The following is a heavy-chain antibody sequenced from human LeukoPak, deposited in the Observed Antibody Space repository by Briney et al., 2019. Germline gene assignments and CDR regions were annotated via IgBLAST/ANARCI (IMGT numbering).Heavy chain of an antibody. Sequence: GESLKIYRKCFGYSYSSYPIGWEPEMPGKGLEWMGIIYPGDSDTRYSPSFQGQVTISADKSISTAYLQWSSLKASDTAMYYCARCGGYSPIDYWGQGALVTVSS. D-gene: IGHD5-18*01. J-gene: IGHJ4*02. V-gene: IGHV5-51*01. CDR1: GYSYSSYP. CDR2: IYPGDSDT. CDR3: ARCGGYSPIDY.